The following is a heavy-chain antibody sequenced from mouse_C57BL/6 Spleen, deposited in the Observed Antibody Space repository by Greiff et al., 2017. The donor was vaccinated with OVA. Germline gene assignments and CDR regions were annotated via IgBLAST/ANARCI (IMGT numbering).Heavy chain of an antibody. J-gene: IGHJ3*01. Sequence: VQLKQSGPELVKPGASVKISCKASGYSFTGYYMNWVKQSPEKSLEWIGEINPSTGGTTYNQKFKAKATLTVDKSSSTAYMQLKSLTSEDSAVYYCARSLNRGEAWFAYWGQGTLVTVSA. V-gene: IGHV1-42*01. CDR1: GYSFTGYY. CDR2: INPSTGGT. CDR3: ARSLNRGEAWFAY.